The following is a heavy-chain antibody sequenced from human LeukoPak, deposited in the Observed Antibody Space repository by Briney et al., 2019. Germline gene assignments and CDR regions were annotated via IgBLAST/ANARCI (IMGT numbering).Heavy chain of an antibody. Sequence: SETLSLTCTVSGGSISSYYWSWIRQPPGKGLEWIGYINYSGSTNYNPSLKSRVTISVDTSKNQFSLKLSSVTAADTAVYYCARQKWDYYDSSGYSHYYFDYWGQGTLVTVSS. CDR3: ARQKWDYYDSSGYSHYYFDY. CDR1: GGSISSYY. J-gene: IGHJ4*02. D-gene: IGHD3-22*01. V-gene: IGHV4-59*08. CDR2: INYSGST.